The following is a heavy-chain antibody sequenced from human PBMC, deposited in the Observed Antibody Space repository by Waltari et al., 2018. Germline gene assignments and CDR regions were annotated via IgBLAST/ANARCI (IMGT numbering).Heavy chain of an antibody. V-gene: IGHV3-23*01. D-gene: IGHD1-20*01. CDR2: MSGSGGST. CDR3: AKAQYNWMPAAYYYYYYGMDV. J-gene: IGHJ6*02. CDR1: GCTFSSDA. Sequence: EVQLLESGGGLVQPGGARRLSCAASGCTFSSDARSWVRQAPGKGLEWVSAMSGSGGSTYYADSVKCRFTISSDTSKNTLYLQMHSLRAEDTAVYYCAKAQYNWMPAAYYYYYYGMDVWGQGTTVTVSS.